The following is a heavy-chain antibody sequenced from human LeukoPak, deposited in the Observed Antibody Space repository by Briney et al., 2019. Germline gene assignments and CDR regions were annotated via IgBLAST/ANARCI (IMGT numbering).Heavy chain of an antibody. V-gene: IGHV3-11*01. CDR2: ISGSGSTI. Sequence: PGGSLRLSCAASGFTFSDCYMSWIRQAPGEGLEWVSYISGSGSTIYYADSVKGRFTISRDNAKNSLYLQMNSLRAEDTAVYYCVREELGRDTYFDYWGQGTLVTASS. CDR3: VREELGRDTYFDY. CDR1: GFTFSDCY. D-gene: IGHD7-27*01. J-gene: IGHJ4*02.